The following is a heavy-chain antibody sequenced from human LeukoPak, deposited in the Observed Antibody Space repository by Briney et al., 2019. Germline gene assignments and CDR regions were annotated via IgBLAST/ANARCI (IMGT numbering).Heavy chain of an antibody. CDR2: ISYDGSNK. V-gene: IGHV3-30*18. CDR3: AKSQNFDWLLALDY. J-gene: IGHJ4*02. D-gene: IGHD3-9*01. Sequence: PGRSLRLSCAASGFTFSSYGMHWVRQAPGKGLEWVAVISYDGSNKYYAYSVKGRFTISRDNSKNTLYLQMNSLRAEDTAVYYCAKSQNFDWLLALDYWGQGTPVTVSS. CDR1: GFTFSSYG.